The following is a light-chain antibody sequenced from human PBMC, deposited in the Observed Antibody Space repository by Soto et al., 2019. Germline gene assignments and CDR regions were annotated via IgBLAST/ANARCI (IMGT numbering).Light chain of an antibody. CDR1: SSDVGGYNY. Sequence: QSALTQPRSVSGSPGQSVTISCTGTSSDVGGYNYVSWYQQHPGKAPKLMIYDVSKRPSGVPDRFSGSKSGNTASLTISGLQSEDEADYYCCSYAGIYTYVFGTGNQLTGL. CDR2: DVS. V-gene: IGLV2-11*01. CDR3: CSYAGIYTYV. J-gene: IGLJ7*01.